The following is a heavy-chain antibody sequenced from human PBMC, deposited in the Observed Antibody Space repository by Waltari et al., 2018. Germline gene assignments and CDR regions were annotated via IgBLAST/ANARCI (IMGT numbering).Heavy chain of an antibody. CDR2: IFQWGRT. CDR1: GGSISRSNYY. Sequence: QLQLQESGPGLVKPSETLSLTCTVSGGSISRSNYYWGWIRQPPGKGLDWIASIFQWGRTYYNPAVKSRVTISVDTSKNQFSLKLTSVTAADTAVYYCARIYGSGSPIPSVDYWGQGTLVTVSS. V-gene: IGHV4-39*01. D-gene: IGHD3-10*01. J-gene: IGHJ4*02. CDR3: ARIYGSGSPIPSVDY.